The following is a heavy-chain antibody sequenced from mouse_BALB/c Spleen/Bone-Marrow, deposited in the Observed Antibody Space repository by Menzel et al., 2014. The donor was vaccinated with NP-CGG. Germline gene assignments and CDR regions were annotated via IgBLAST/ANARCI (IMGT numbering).Heavy chain of an antibody. D-gene: IGHD1-1*02. CDR2: IDPETGGT. Sequence: LVESGAELVRPGASVTLSCKASGYTFTDYEMHWVKQTPVHGLEWIGAIDPETGGTAYNQKFKGKATLTADKSSNTAYMELRSLTSEDSAVYYCTRWDGSYGWFAYWGQGTLVTVSA. V-gene: IGHV1-15*01. CDR3: TRWDGSYGWFAY. J-gene: IGHJ3*01. CDR1: GYTFTDYE.